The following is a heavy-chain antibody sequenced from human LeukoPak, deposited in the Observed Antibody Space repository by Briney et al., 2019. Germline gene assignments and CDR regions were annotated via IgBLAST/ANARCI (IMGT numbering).Heavy chain of an antibody. CDR3: ARGRGSSWYVRVLGY. V-gene: IGHV1-8*01. CDR2: MNPNSGNT. CDR1: GYTFTSYD. D-gene: IGHD6-13*01. Sequence: GASVKVSCKASGYTFTSYDINWVRQATGQVLEWMGWMNPNSGNTGYAQKFQGRVTMTRNTSISTAYMELSSLRSEDTAVYYCARGRGSSWYVRVLGYWGQGTLVTVSS. J-gene: IGHJ4*02.